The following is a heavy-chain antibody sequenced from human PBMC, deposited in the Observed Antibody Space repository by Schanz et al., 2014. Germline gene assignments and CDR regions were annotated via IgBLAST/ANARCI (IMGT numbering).Heavy chain of an antibody. V-gene: IGHV3-23*01. CDR1: GFNFYTSA. CDR2: ISARGEVS. D-gene: IGHD3-3*01. Sequence: EVQLLESGGGLVQPGGSLRLSCVASGFNFYTSAMTWVRQAPGKGLEWVSVISARGEVSKYSDSVKGRFIVSRDNSKNTLYLEMNRLRSEDTAVYYCAKDVDFWSGYYLDYWGQGTLVTVSS. CDR3: AKDVDFWSGYYLDY. J-gene: IGHJ4*02.